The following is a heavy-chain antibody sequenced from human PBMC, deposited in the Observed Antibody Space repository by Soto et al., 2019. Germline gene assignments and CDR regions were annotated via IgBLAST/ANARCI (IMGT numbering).Heavy chain of an antibody. CDR2: ISYDGSNK. D-gene: IGHD1-26*01. CDR3: AEGRAHSGSDFHDY. CDR1: GFTFSSYG. J-gene: IGHJ4*02. V-gene: IGHV3-30*18. Sequence: QVQLVESGGGVVQPGRSLRLSCAASGFTFSSYGMHWVRQAPGKGLEWVAVISYDGSNKYYADSVKGRFTISRDNSKNTLYLQMNSLRAEDTAVYYWAEGRAHSGSDFHDYWGQGTLVTVSS.